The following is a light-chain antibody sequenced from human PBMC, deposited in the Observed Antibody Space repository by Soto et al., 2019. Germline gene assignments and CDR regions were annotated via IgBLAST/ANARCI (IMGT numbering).Light chain of an antibody. CDR2: DAS. V-gene: IGKV3-11*01. Sequence: EIFMTQSPASLSVGRWERATLSWRASQSVSSYLAWYQQKPGQAPRLLIYDASNRATGIPARFSGSGSGTDFALTISSLQPEDLATFYCQQSYTVPHTFGQGTKVDIK. CDR3: QQSYTVPHT. CDR1: QSVSSY. J-gene: IGKJ2*01.